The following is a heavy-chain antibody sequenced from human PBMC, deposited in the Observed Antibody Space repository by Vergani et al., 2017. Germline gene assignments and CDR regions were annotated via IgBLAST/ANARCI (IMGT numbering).Heavy chain of an antibody. Sequence: QLQLQESGPGLVKPSETLSLTCTVSGGSISSGDYYWSWIRQPPGKGLEWIGYIYYSGSTYYNPSLKSRVTISVDTSKNQFSLKLSSVTAADTAVYYCARTTPRNYDPNWFDPWGQGTLVTVSS. J-gene: IGHJ5*02. CDR3: ARTTPRNYDPNWFDP. CDR2: IYYSGST. CDR1: GGSISSGDYY. V-gene: IGHV4-30-4*08. D-gene: IGHD4-11*01.